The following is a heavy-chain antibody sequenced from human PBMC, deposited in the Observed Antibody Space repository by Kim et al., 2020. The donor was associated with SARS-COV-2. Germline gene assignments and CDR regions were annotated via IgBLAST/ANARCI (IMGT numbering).Heavy chain of an antibody. V-gene: IGHV3-74*01. J-gene: IGHJ4*02. CDR3: ARQSYGIYPDY. CDR2: VNIDGTAA. CDR1: GFIFRNYW. Sequence: GGSLRLSCEASGFIFRNYWMHWVRQAPGEGLWGVAHVNIDGTAAGYEASVDGRFTISRDNARSTPYLQMNNLRVEDTAVYYCARQSYGIYPDYWGQGTLVTVSS. D-gene: IGHD2-21*01.